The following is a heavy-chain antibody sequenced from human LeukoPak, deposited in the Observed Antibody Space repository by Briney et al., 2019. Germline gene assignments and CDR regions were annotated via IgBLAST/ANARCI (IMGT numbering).Heavy chain of an antibody. CDR1: GESFNTYY. CDR3: AREQWAFRSYYDSSGYHDH. V-gene: IGHV4-34*01. Sequence: SETLSLTCAVYGESFNTYYWSWIRQSPGKGLEWIGEIDHRGNTNYNPSLKSRVTISVDTSKNHFSLKLTSVTAADTAVYYCAREQWAFRSYYDSSGYHDHWGQGTLVTVSS. CDR2: IDHRGNT. D-gene: IGHD3-22*01. J-gene: IGHJ4*02.